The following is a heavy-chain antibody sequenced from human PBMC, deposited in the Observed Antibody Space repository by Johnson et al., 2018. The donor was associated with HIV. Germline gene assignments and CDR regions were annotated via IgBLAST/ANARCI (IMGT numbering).Heavy chain of an antibody. Sequence: QVQLVESGGGVVQPGRSLRLSCAASGFTFSSYAMHWVSQAPGKGLEWVAVISYDGSNKYYADSVKGRFTISRDNSKNTLYLQMNSLRAEDTALYYCAKDLVVTAPGAFDIWGQGTMVTVSS. D-gene: IGHD2-21*02. V-gene: IGHV3-30-3*01. CDR1: GFTFSSYA. CDR3: AKDLVVTAPGAFDI. CDR2: ISYDGSNK. J-gene: IGHJ3*02.